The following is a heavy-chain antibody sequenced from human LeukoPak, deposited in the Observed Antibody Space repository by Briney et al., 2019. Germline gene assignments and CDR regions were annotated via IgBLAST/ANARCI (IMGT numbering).Heavy chain of an antibody. J-gene: IGHJ4*02. CDR2: ISAYNGNT. D-gene: IGHD5-18*01. CDR3: ARDYRRYSYGYADY. Sequence: ASVKVSCKASGYTFTSYGISWVRQAPGQGLEWMGWISAYNGNTNYAQKLQGRVTMTTDTSTSTAYMELRSLRSDDTAVYYCARDYRRYSYGYADYWGQGTLVTASS. V-gene: IGHV1-18*04. CDR1: GYTFTSYG.